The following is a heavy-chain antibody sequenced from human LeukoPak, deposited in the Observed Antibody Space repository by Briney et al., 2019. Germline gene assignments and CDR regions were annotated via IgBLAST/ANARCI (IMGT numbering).Heavy chain of an antibody. D-gene: IGHD3-3*01. CDR1: GGTFSGYA. V-gene: IGHV1-18*01. J-gene: IGHJ4*02. CDR2: ISTYNGNT. CDR3: ARDPTEDFWSGFYSYFDF. Sequence: ASVKVSCKASGGTFSGYAISWVRQAPGQGLEWMGWISTYNGNTHYAQKFQGRVTMTTDTSTSTAYMELRSLRSDDTAVYYCARDPTEDFWSGFYSYFDFWGQGTLVTVSS.